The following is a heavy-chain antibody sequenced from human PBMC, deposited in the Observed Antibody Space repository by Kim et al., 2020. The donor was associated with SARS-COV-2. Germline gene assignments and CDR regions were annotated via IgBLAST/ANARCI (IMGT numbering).Heavy chain of an antibody. CDR1: GFTFSISA. CDR2: ISSDGAT. D-gene: IGHD2-2*01. CDR3: ARARGVPGGTVVYYYFGLDV. V-gene: IGHV3-53*01. J-gene: IGHJ6*02. Sequence: GGSLRLSCAASGFTFSISAVSWVRQAPAKGLEWVSLISSDGATLYSESVKGRFIVTRDSSKNTLYLEMNSLRAEDTGVYYCARARGVPGGTVVYYYFGLDVWGQGTPVTVAS.